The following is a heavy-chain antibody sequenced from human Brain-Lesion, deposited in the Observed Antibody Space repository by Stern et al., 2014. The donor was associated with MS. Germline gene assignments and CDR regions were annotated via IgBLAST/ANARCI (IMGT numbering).Heavy chain of an antibody. V-gene: IGHV3-30*01. J-gene: IGHJ4*02. CDR3: ARGGAVTTSDYYLDY. CDR1: GFTFSYHA. D-gene: IGHD4-17*01. Sequence: VQLEESGGGVVQPGRSLRLSCAASGFTFSYHAMHWVRQAPGKGLEWVALISYDGSDKTDADSVKGRFTISRDNSRNTLYLQMNSLRVDDTAVYYCARGGAVTTSDYYLDYWGQGILVTVSS. CDR2: ISYDGSDK.